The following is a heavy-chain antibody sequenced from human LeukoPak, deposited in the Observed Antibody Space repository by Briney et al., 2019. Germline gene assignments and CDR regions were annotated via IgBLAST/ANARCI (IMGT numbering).Heavy chain of an antibody. J-gene: IGHJ4*02. D-gene: IGHD6-19*01. V-gene: IGHV4-61*02. CDR1: GGSISSGSYY. CDR2: IYTSGST. CDR3: ARASSIAVGH. Sequence: PSQTLSLTCTVSGGSISSGSYYWSWIRQPAGKGLEWIGRIYTSGSTNYNPSLKSRVTISVDTSKNQFSLKLSSVTAADTAVYYCARASSIAVGHWGQGTLVTVPS.